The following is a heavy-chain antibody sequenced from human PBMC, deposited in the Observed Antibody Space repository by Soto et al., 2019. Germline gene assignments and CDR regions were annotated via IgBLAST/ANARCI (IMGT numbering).Heavy chain of an antibody. CDR1: GFTFSSYS. V-gene: IGHV3-23*01. J-gene: IGHJ4*02. CDR2: ISGSGVST. CDR3: ALSTNGGSPY. D-gene: IGHD2-8*01. Sequence: GGSLRLSGAASGFTFSSYSISWVRQAPWKGLEWVSSISGSGVSTYYADSVKGRFTISRDNSKNTLYLQMNSLRAEDTALYYCALSTNGGSPYWGQRILISVSS.